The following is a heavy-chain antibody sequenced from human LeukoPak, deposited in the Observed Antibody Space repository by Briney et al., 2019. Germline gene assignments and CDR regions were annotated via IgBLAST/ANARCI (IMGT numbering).Heavy chain of an antibody. D-gene: IGHD5-12*01. V-gene: IGHV3-13*04. CDR2: IGKGGDT. Sequence: GGSLRLSCAVSGLTFSTYDMHWVRQTPGKGLEWVSGIGKGGDTYYAGSVKGRFTISRENAKNSLYLQMNSLRIGDTAVYYCARGGHIGFDVWGQGTMVTVSS. CDR1: GLTFSTYD. CDR3: ARGGHIGFDV. J-gene: IGHJ3*01.